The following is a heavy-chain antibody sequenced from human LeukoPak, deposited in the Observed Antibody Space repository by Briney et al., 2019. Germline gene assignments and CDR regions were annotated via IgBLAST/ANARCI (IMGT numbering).Heavy chain of an antibody. CDR2: IKPDGSEK. J-gene: IGHJ5*02. D-gene: IGHD2-8*02. CDR3: LRYCSGGVCPGWFDP. Sequence: GGSLRLSCAASGFIFSSYWLSWVRQPPGKGLEWVANIKPDGSEKYYLDFVKRRFTIFGDNANHSLYLQINSLRAEDTAVYYCLRYCSGGVCPGWFDPWGQGTLVTASS. V-gene: IGHV3-7*01. CDR1: GFIFSSYW.